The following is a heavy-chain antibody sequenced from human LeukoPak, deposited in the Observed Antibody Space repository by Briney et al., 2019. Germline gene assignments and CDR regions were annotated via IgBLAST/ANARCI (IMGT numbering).Heavy chain of an antibody. D-gene: IGHD4/OR15-4a*01. CDR1: GFTFSSYT. CDR2: ISSSSSYI. CDR3: ARALSLGYYYYMDV. J-gene: IGHJ6*03. V-gene: IGHV3-21*01. Sequence: GGSLRLSCAASGFTFSSYTMKWVRQTPGKGLEWVSSISSSSSYIYQADSVKGRFTISRDNAKNSLYLQMNSLRAEDTAVYYCARALSLGYYYYMDVWGNGTTVTVSS.